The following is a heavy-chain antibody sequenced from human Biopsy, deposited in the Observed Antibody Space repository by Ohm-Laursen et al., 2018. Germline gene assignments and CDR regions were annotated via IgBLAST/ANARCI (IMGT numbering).Heavy chain of an antibody. CDR1: GFTVYNNY. CDR2: IYIGGDT. CDR3: VRDNSRAPPGDISEAFDL. D-gene: IGHD3-9*01. V-gene: IGHV3-66*01. J-gene: IGHJ3*01. Sequence: SLRLSCAASGFTVYNNYMTWVRQAPGKGLEWVSLIYIGGDTRYADSVKGRFTISRDSPKNTLYLQMNSLRVEDTAVYYCVRDNSRAPPGDISEAFDLWGQGTMVTVSS.